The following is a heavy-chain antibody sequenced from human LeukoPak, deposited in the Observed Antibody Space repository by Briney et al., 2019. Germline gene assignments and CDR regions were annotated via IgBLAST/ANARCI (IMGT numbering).Heavy chain of an antibody. J-gene: IGHJ4*02. CDR2: INPNSGGT. D-gene: IGHD3-10*01. CDR1: GYTFTGYY. CDR3: ARAQYYYGSAPTFDY. V-gene: IGHV1-2*02. Sequence: EASVKVSCTASGYTFTGYYMHWVRQAPGQGLEWMGWINPNSGGTNYAQKFQGRVTMTRDTSISTAYMELSRLRSDDTAVYYCARAQYYYGSAPTFDYWGQGTLVTVSS.